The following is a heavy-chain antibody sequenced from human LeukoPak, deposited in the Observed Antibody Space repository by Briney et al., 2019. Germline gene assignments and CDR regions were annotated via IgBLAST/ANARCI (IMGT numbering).Heavy chain of an antibody. J-gene: IGHJ3*02. CDR1: GYTFTSYD. CDR2: MNPNSGNT. D-gene: IGHD3-10*01. CDR3: ATIRELGDFDI. Sequence: GASVKVSCKASGYTFTSYDINWVRQATGQGLEWMGWMNPNSGNTGCAQKFQGRVTMTRNTSISTAYMELSSLRSEDTAVYYCATIRELGDFDIWGQGTMVTVSS. V-gene: IGHV1-8*01.